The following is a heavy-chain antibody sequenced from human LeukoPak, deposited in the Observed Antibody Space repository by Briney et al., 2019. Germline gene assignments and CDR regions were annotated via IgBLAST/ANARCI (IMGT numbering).Heavy chain of an antibody. CDR2: ITSGCNT. CDR3: ARGRGYRNYDRPLDY. CDR1: GFTLCSNY. V-gene: IGHV3-53*01. D-gene: IGHD5-18*01. Sequence: PGGSLRLSRAPSGFTLCSNYMNWVPHAPGERVEWGSVITSGCNTYYTYSVKGRFSTSRDNSKTTLYVQMNRLRAEDAAIYDCARGRGYRNYDRPLDYWGQGTLVTVSS. J-gene: IGHJ4*02.